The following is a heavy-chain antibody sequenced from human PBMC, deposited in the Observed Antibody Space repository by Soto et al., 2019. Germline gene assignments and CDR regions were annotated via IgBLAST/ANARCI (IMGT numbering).Heavy chain of an antibody. D-gene: IGHD3-22*01. CDR3: ARDRGTSSGYYPYWFDP. Sequence: QVQLVQSGAEVKKPGSSVKVSCKASGGTFSSYAITWVRQAPGQGLEWMGGIIPIFGTANYAQKLQARVTITADESTSTASMELSSLRSEDTAVYYCARDRGTSSGYYPYWFDPWGQGTLVTVSS. CDR1: GGTFSSYA. V-gene: IGHV1-69*12. CDR2: IIPIFGTA. J-gene: IGHJ5*02.